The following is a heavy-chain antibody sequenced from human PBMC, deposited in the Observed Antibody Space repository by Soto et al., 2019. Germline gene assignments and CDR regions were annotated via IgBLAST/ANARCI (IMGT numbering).Heavy chain of an antibody. CDR3: ARDPRKYTIFGVVIPRYGMDV. D-gene: IGHD3-3*01. Sequence: ASVKVSCKACGYSVTSYGISGVRQAPGQGLEWMGWISAYNGNTNYAQKLQGRVTMTTDTSTSTAYMELRSLRSDDTAVYYCARDPRKYTIFGVVIPRYGMDVWGQGTTVTVSS. CDR1: GYSVTSYG. V-gene: IGHV1-18*04. J-gene: IGHJ6*02. CDR2: ISAYNGNT.